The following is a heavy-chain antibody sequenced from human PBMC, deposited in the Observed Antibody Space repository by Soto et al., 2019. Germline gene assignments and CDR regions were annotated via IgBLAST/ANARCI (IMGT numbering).Heavy chain of an antibody. CDR1: GGTFSSYA. V-gene: IGHV1-69*13. CDR2: IIPIFGTA. CDR3: ARVKARYCSGGSRYLNCFAP. J-gene: IGHJ5*02. D-gene: IGHD2-15*01. Sequence: SVKVSCKASGGTFSSYAISWVRQAPGQGLEWMGGIIPIFGTANYAQKFQGRVTITADESTSTAYMELSSLRSEDTAVYYCARVKARYCSGGSRYLNCFAPWYPGTLVTGS.